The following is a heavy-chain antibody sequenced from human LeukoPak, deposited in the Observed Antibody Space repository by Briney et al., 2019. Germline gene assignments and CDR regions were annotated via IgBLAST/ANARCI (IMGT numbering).Heavy chain of an antibody. CDR1: GFTFSSYG. D-gene: IGHD3-10*01. V-gene: IGHV3-30*02. Sequence: GGSLRLSCAASGFTFSSYGMHWVRQAPGKGLAWVAFMRYDGSNKYYADSVKGRFTISRDNSKNTLYLQMNSLRADDTAVYYCAKDLLLWFGEERFDYWGQGTLVTVSS. J-gene: IGHJ4*02. CDR3: AKDLLLWFGEERFDY. CDR2: MRYDGSNK.